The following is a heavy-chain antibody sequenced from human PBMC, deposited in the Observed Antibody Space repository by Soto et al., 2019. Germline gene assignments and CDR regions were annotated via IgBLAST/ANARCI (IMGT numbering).Heavy chain of an antibody. J-gene: IGHJ4*02. D-gene: IGHD3-10*01. CDR3: ARVRITMVRGEKSPGSLDY. Sequence: SETLSLTCAVYGGSFSGYYWSWIRQPPGKGLEWIGEINHSGSTNYNPSLKSRVTISVDTSKNQFSLKLSSVTAADTAVYYCARVRITMVRGEKSPGSLDYWGQGTLVTVSS. V-gene: IGHV4-34*01. CDR2: INHSGST. CDR1: GGSFSGYY.